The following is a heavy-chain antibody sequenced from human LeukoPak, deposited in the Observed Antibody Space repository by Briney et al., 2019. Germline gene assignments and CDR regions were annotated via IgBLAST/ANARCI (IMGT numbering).Heavy chain of an antibody. D-gene: IGHD6-19*01. Sequence: GASVKVSCKASGGTFSSYAISWVRQAPGQGLEWMGWISAYNGNTNYAQKLQGRVTMTTDTSTSTAYMELRSLRSDDTAVYYCARVRGVAVAGSIDYWGQGTLVTVSS. CDR3: ARVRGVAVAGSIDY. J-gene: IGHJ4*02. CDR1: GGTFSSYA. CDR2: ISAYNGNT. V-gene: IGHV1-18*01.